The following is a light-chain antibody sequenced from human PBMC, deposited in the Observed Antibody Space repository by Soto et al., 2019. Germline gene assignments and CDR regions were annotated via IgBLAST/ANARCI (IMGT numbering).Light chain of an antibody. CDR2: AAS. Sequence: DIQMTQSPSSLSASVGDRVTITCQASQSITNYLNWYQHKPGQAPNLLIYAASTLQAGVPSRFRGSGSGTDFTLTISSLQPEDFATYFCQQSSSSPPTFGGGTKVDIK. CDR3: QQSSSSPPT. J-gene: IGKJ4*01. V-gene: IGKV1-39*01. CDR1: QSITNY.